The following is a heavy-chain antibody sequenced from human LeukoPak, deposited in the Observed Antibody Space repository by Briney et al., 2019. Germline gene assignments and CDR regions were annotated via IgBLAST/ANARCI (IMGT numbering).Heavy chain of an antibody. J-gene: IGHJ6*04. Sequence: SVKVSCKASGGTFSSYAISWVRQAPGQGLEWMGRIIPILGIANYAQKFQGRVTITADKSTSTAYMELSSLRPEDTAVYYCARVRNSYPNYYGRAVGGKGPRVPVP. D-gene: IGHD5-18*01. CDR3: ARVRNSYPNYYGRAV. CDR2: IIPILGIA. V-gene: IGHV1-69*04. CDR1: GGTFSSYA.